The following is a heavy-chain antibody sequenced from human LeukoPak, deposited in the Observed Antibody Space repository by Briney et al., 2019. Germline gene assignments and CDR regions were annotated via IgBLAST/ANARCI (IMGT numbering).Heavy chain of an antibody. CDR3: ARDGQERDTSAPHY. CDR2: IYSDGSI. CDR1: GLTFSSYA. V-gene: IGHV3-23*03. Sequence: GGSLRLSCAASGLTFSSYAMSWVRQAPGKGLEWVSVIYSDGSINYADSVKGRFTLSRDNSKNTLCLQMNSLRAEDTAVYYCARDGQERDTSAPHYWGQGTLVTVSS. D-gene: IGHD3-22*01. J-gene: IGHJ4*02.